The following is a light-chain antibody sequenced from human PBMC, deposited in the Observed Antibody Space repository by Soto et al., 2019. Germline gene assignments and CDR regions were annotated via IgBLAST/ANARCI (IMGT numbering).Light chain of an antibody. J-gene: IGKJ1*01. V-gene: IGKV1-5*01. CDR1: QSISSW. CDR3: QQYSSYPWT. Sequence: DIQMTQSPSTLSASVGDRVIITCRASQSISSWLAWYQQKPGKAPKLLIYDASSLESGVPARFSGSGSGTEFTVTIGSLQRDDFATYYCQQYSSYPWTFGQGTKVDIK. CDR2: DAS.